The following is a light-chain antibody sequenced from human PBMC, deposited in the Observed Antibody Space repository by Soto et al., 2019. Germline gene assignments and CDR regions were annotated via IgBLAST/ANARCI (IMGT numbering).Light chain of an antibody. CDR1: QSVSIK. CDR2: GAS. V-gene: IGKV3-20*01. Sequence: EIVMTQSPATLYVSPGERATPSCRASQSVSIKLAWYQQKPGQAPRLLIYGASARATGIPDRFSGSGSETDFSLTINRLEPEDFAVYFCQQYGSSPITLGQGTRLEIK. CDR3: QQYGSSPIT. J-gene: IGKJ5*01.